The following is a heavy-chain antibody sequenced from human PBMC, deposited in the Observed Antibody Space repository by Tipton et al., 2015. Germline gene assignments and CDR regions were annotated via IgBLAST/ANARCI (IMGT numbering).Heavy chain of an antibody. D-gene: IGHD6-6*01. CDR1: GGTFMNYA. CDR3: ARDSSSAGNWFDP. CDR2: IIPIVNIT. Sequence: QLVQSGAEVKKPGSSVKVSCKASGGTFMNYAFTWVRQAPGQGLEWMGDIIPIVNITTYAQNFQGRVAMTADESTSILYMELNSLSSDDTAVYYCARDSSSAGNWFDPWGQGTLVTVSS. J-gene: IGHJ5*02. V-gene: IGHV1-69*01.